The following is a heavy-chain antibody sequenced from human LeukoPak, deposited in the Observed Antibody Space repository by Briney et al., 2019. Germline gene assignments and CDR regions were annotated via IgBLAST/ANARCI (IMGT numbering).Heavy chain of an antibody. Sequence: GGSLRLSCTASGFTFGDYAMSWFRQAPGKGLEWVGFIRSKGYGETTEYAASVKGRFTISRDDSKSIGYLQMNSLKTEDTAVYDFDRGFSIGSSQSYFDYWGQGTLVTVSS. D-gene: IGHD6-6*01. CDR3: DRGFSIGSSQSYFDY. J-gene: IGHJ4*02. CDR2: IRSKGYGETT. CDR1: GFTFGDYA. V-gene: IGHV3-49*03.